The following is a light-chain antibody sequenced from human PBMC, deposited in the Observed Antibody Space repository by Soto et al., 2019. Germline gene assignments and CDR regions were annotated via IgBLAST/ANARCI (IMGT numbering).Light chain of an antibody. CDR3: QSYDNSLSGVV. CDR2: DND. V-gene: IGLV1-40*01. Sequence: QSVLTQPPSVSGAPGQRIIISCTGSSSNIGAGFDVHWYQHLPGTAPKLLVYDNDNRPSGLPARFSDSRSGTSASLAITSLQPDDEADYYCQSYDNSLSGVVFGGGTQLTVL. J-gene: IGLJ2*01. CDR1: SSNIGAGFD.